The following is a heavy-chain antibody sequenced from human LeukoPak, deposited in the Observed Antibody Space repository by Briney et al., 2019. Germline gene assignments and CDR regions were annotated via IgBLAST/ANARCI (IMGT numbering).Heavy chain of an antibody. J-gene: IGHJ4*02. Sequence: GGSLRLSCAASGFIFSDYSMNWVRQTPGKGLAWVAYISSCGSTIYYADSVRGRFTISRDSARNSLYLQMNSLRAEDTAVYYCARDEVRRPYNYWGRGTLVTVSS. CDR2: ISSCGSTI. CDR1: GFIFSDYS. D-gene: IGHD5-24*01. CDR3: ARDEVRRPYNY. V-gene: IGHV3-48*01.